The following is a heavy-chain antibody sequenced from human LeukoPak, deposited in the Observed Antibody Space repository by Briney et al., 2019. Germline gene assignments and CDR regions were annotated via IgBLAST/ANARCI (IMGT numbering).Heavy chain of an antibody. J-gene: IGHJ3*02. CDR3: VGGNDPDYLWTTYRLDAFDI. CDR2: ISSTGTYI. D-gene: IGHD3-16*02. CDR1: GYTFRDYS. Sequence: GGSLRLSCAASGYTFRDYSVNWVRQVPGKGLEWVSSISSTGTYIYYADSVKGRFTISRDNAKNSLFLQMNSLRDEDTAVYYCVGGNDPDYLWTTYRLDAFDIWGQGTMVIVSS. V-gene: IGHV3-21*01.